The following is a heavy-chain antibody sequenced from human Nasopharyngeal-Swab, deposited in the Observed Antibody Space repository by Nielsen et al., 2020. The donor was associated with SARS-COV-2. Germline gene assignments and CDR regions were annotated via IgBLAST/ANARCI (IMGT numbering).Heavy chain of an antibody. Sequence: WVRQAPGQGLEWLGWISADDGDTKYAQRLQGRVTMTAGPSTNTAYMELRSLRSDDTAVYYCVRVLEYSSSQPWFDPWGQGTLVTVSS. J-gene: IGHJ5*02. V-gene: IGHV1-18*01. D-gene: IGHD6-13*01. CDR3: VRVLEYSSSQPWFDP. CDR2: ISADDGDT.